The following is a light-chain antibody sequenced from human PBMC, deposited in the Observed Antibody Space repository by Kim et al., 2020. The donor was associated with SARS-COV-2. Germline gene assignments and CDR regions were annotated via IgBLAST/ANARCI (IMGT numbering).Light chain of an antibody. J-gene: IGKJ1*01. CDR3: QQYNNWPGT. CDR1: QSVSSN. Sequence: EIVMTQSPATLSVSPGERATLSCRASQSVSSNLAWYQQKPGQAPRLLIYGASTRATGIPARFSGSGSGTEVTLTISSLQSEDFAVYYCQQYNNWPGTFGQGTKVDIK. CDR2: GAS. V-gene: IGKV3-15*01.